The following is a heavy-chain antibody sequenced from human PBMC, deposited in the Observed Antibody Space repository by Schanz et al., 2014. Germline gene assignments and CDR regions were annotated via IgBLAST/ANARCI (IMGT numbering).Heavy chain of an antibody. D-gene: IGHD6-13*01. Sequence: EVQLVESGGGLVQPGGSLRLSCTASGFTFSDYWMSWVRQAPGKGPEWVANIKRDGSEKNYLDSVKGRFTISRDNAKRSLFLQMNSLRVEDTAVYFCVSQTGSPNYWGQGTLVTVSS. CDR1: GFTFSDYW. CDR3: VSQTGSPNY. CDR2: IKRDGSEK. J-gene: IGHJ4*02. V-gene: IGHV3-7*02.